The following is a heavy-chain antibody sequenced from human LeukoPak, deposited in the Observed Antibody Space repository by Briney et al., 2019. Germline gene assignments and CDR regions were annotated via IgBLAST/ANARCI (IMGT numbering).Heavy chain of an antibody. Sequence: SQTLSLTCAVSGGSISSGDYSWSWIRQPPGKGLEWIGYIYYSGSTYYNPSLKSRVTISVDTSKNQFSLKLSSVTAADTAVYYCARESLYYYDSSSTSLANWGQGTLVTVSS. D-gene: IGHD3-22*01. CDR1: GGSISSGDYS. J-gene: IGHJ4*02. CDR3: ARESLYYYDSSSTSLAN. V-gene: IGHV4-30-4*01. CDR2: IYYSGST.